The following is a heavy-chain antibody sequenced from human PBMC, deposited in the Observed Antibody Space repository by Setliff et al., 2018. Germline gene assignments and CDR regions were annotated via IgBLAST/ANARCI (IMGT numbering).Heavy chain of an antibody. CDR3: ARELRLLDWGGWFGEPYYYYYMDV. V-gene: IGHV4-34*01. CDR1: GGSFSGYY. Sequence: PSETLSLTCVVYGGSFSGYYWSWIRQPPGKGLEWIGEINHSGSTNYNPSLKSRVTISVDTSKNQFSLKLSSVTAADTAVYYCARELRLLDWGGWFGEPYYYYYMDVWGKGTTVTVSS. J-gene: IGHJ6*03. CDR2: INHSGST. D-gene: IGHD3-3*01.